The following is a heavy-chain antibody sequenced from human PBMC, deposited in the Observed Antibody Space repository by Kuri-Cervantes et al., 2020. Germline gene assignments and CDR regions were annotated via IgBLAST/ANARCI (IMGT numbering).Heavy chain of an antibody. CDR1: GYTFTCYG. V-gene: IGHV1-18*01. CDR2: ISAYNGNT. D-gene: IGHD3-3*01. Sequence: ASVKVSCKASGYTFTCYGISWVRQAPGQGLEWMGWISAYNGNTNYAQKLQGRVTMTIDTSTSTAYMELRSLRSDDTAVYYCARVHYDFWSGPTDYWVQGTLVNVSS. CDR3: ARVHYDFWSGPTDY. J-gene: IGHJ4*02.